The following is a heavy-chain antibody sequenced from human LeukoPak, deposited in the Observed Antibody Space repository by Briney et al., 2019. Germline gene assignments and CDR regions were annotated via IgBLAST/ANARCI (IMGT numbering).Heavy chain of an antibody. V-gene: IGHV3-23*01. CDR1: GFTFSSYA. CDR3: ARARVDTAMVTFDY. D-gene: IGHD5-18*01. CDR2: ISDSGGST. J-gene: IGHJ4*02. Sequence: GGSLRLSCAASGFTFSSYAMSWVRQAPGKGLEWVSAISDSGGSTYYTDSVKGRFTISRDNSKNTLYLQMNSLRAEDTAVYYCARARVDTAMVTFDYWGQGTLVTVSS.